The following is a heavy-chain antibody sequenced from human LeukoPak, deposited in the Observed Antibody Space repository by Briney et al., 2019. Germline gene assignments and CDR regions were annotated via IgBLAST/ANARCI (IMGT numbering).Heavy chain of an antibody. Sequence: ASVKVSCKASGYTFTNYYMQWVRQAPGQGLEWVGIIDPSGGDTRYAQTFQGRVTLTIDTSTSTVYMQVSSLRSEDTAVYYCAKVREYCATTSCYAPFDSWGQGTLVTVSS. CDR3: AKVREYCATTSCYAPFDS. J-gene: IGHJ4*02. CDR1: GYTFTNYY. CDR2: IDPSGGDT. V-gene: IGHV1-46*01. D-gene: IGHD2-2*01.